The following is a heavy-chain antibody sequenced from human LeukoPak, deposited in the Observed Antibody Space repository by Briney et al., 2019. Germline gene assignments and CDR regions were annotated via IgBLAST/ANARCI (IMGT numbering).Heavy chain of an antibody. Sequence: ASVKVSCKASGYTFTSYGISWVRQAPGQGLEWMGWISAYNGNTNYAQKLQGRVTMTTDTSTSTAYMELRSLRSDDTAVYYCARGTDWYFSGCYYPLPFDYWGQGTLVTVSS. J-gene: IGHJ4*02. CDR1: GYTFTSYG. D-gene: IGHD1-26*01. CDR2: ISAYNGNT. V-gene: IGHV1-18*01. CDR3: ARGTDWYFSGCYYPLPFDY.